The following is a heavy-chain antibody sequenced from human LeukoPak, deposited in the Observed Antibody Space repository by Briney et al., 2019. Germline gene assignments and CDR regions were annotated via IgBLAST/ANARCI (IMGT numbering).Heavy chain of an antibody. CDR3: VKDWAAMVSGGGY. Sequence: GRSLRLSCAASGFTFSSYAMHWVRQAPGKGLEWVAVISYDGSNKYYADSVKGRFTISRDNSKNTLYLQMSSLRAEDTAVYYCVKDWAAMVSGGGYWGQGTLVTVSS. J-gene: IGHJ4*02. V-gene: IGHV3-30*14. CDR1: GFTFSSYA. CDR2: ISYDGSNK. D-gene: IGHD5-18*01.